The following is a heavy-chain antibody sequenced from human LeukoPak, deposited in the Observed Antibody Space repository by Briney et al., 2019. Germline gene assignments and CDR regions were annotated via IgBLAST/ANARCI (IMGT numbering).Heavy chain of an antibody. CDR3: ARGAYGDYDY. Sequence: GGSLRLSCAASGFTFSSYSMNWVRQAPGKGLEWISYITTSGGAKNYADSVKGRFTISRDNAENSLYLQMNSLRAEDTAVYYCARGAYGDYDYWGQGTLVTVSS. V-gene: IGHV3-48*01. D-gene: IGHD4-17*01. J-gene: IGHJ4*02. CDR2: ITTSGGAK. CDR1: GFTFSSYS.